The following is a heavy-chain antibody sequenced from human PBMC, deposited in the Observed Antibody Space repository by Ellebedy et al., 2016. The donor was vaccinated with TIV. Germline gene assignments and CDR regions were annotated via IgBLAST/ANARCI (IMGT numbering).Heavy chain of an antibody. Sequence: GESLKISCAASGFTFTSYAMRWVRQAPGKGLEWVSTISGRGDSTEYADSVKGRFTISRDNSKNTLYLQMKSLRAEDTATYYCAKGVVALDLWGQGTLVTVSS. CDR3: AKGVVALDL. CDR2: ISGRGDST. J-gene: IGHJ5*02. V-gene: IGHV3-23*01. CDR1: GFTFTSYA. D-gene: IGHD2-15*01.